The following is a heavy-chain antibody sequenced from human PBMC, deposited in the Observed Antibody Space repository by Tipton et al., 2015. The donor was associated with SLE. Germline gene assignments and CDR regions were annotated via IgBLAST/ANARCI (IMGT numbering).Heavy chain of an antibody. CDR2: ISSSSSYT. J-gene: IGHJ2*01. CDR1: GESFSAYY. D-gene: IGHD4-17*01. Sequence: LSLTCAVYGESFSAYYWSWIRQAPGKGLEWVSYISSSSSYTNYADSVKGRFTISRDNAKNSLYLQMNSLRAEDTAVYYCARGEGDYGDYWYFDLWGRGTLVTVSS. CDR3: ARGEGDYGDYWYFDL. V-gene: IGHV3-11*06.